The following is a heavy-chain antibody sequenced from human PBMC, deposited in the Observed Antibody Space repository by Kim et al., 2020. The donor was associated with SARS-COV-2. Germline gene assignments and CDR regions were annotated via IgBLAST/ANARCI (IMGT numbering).Heavy chain of an antibody. V-gene: IGHV1-69*06. D-gene: IGHD3-10*01. J-gene: IGHJ3*02. Sequence: SVKVSCKASGCTFSSYAISWVRQVPGQGLEWMGGIIPIFGTANYAQKFQGRVTITADKSTSTAYMELSSLRSEDTAVYYCARPTMVRGGIDAVDIWGQGTMVTVSS. CDR2: IIPIFGTA. CDR1: GCTFSSYA. CDR3: ARPTMVRGGIDAVDI.